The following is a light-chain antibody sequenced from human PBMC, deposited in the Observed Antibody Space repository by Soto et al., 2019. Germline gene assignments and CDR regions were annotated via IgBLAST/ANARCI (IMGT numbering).Light chain of an antibody. CDR3: LQRTQLPWT. J-gene: IGKJ1*01. CDR2: EVS. V-gene: IGKV2D-29*02. Sequence: EIVLTQTPLSLSVTPGQPASISCKSSQNLLHSDGRTFLYWYLQTPGQSPQLLIYEVSNRFAGVTVRCSGSGSGTDFTMKVSRVEAADVGVYYCLQRTQLPWTFGQGNKVEI. CDR1: QNLLHSDGRTF.